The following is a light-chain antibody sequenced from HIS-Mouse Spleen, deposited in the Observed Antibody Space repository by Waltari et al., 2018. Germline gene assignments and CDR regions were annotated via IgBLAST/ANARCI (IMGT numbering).Light chain of an antibody. Sequence: SYELTQPPSVSVSPGQTAMITCSGDALPKKYAYLYQKKSGQDPVLVIYENSKRPSGIPEGFSGSSSGKMATLTISGAQVEDEADYYCYSTDSSGNHRVFCGGTKLTVL. CDR1: ALPKKY. CDR3: YSTDSSGNHRV. J-gene: IGLJ2*01. V-gene: IGLV3-10*01. CDR2: ENS.